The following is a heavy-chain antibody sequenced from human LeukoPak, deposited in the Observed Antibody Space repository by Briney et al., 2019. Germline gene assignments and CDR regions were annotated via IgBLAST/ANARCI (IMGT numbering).Heavy chain of an antibody. Sequence: PGRSLRLSCAASGFIFSIYAMHWVRQAPGKGLEWVAVISYDGSNKYYADSVKGRFTISRDNAKNSLYLQMNSLRAEDTAMYYCARGRYSGTTYYFDYWGQGTLVTVSS. V-gene: IGHV3-30-3*01. D-gene: IGHD5-12*01. CDR2: ISYDGSNK. CDR1: GFIFSIYA. J-gene: IGHJ4*02. CDR3: ARGRYSGTTYYFDY.